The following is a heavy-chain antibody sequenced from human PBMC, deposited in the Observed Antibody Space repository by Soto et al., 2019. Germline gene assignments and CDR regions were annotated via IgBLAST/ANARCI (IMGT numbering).Heavy chain of an antibody. J-gene: IGHJ5*02. CDR1: GYTFTSYG. D-gene: IGHD4-4*01. CDR3: ARDNYPSGSHP. CDR2: ISAYFGKA. Sequence: ASVKVSCKASGYTFTSYGISWVRQAPGQGLEWMGGISAYFGKANYAQKFQGRVTITADESTSTAYMELSSLRSEDTAVYYCARDNYPSGSHPWGQGTLVTVSS. V-gene: IGHV1-69*13.